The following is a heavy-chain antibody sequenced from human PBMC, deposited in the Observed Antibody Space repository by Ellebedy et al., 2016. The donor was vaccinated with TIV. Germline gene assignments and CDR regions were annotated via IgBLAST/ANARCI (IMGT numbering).Heavy chain of an antibody. V-gene: IGHV3-23*01. CDR2: ITGSGDRT. D-gene: IGHD4-17*01. CDR1: GFTFDNFA. Sequence: PGGSLRLSCATSGFTFDNFAMRWFRQAPGKGLEWVSAITGSGDRTFYADSVKGRFTISRDNSKSTLYLQMNSLRADDTAVYYCAKLPTVSPGRDWFDPWGQGTLVTVSS. J-gene: IGHJ5*02. CDR3: AKLPTVSPGRDWFDP.